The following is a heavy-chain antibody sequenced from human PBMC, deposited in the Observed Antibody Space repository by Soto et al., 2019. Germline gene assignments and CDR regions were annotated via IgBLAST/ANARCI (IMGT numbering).Heavy chain of an antibody. CDR2: ISVYNGNT. V-gene: IGHV1-18*01. CDR1: GYTFTSYG. CDR3: ARDPAIFDY. J-gene: IGHJ4*02. Sequence: QVQLVQSGAEVKKPGASVKVSCKASGYTFTSYGISWVRQAPGQGLEWMGWISVYNGNTKYAQKVQGRVTMTTDTTTRTAYMELRSLRSDDTAGDYCARDPAIFDYWGQGTLVTVSS.